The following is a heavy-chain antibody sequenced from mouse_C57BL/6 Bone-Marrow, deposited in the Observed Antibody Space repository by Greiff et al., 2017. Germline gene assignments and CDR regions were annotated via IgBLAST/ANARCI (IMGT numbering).Heavy chain of an antibody. Sequence: QVQLQQSGAELVMPGASVKLSCKASGYTFTSYWMHWVKPRPGPGLEWIGEIAPSDSSTNYNQKFTGTSTLTVDKSSSTAYMQLSSLAAEDSAVYDCARWYGYYWYFDVWGTGTTGTVSS. J-gene: IGHJ1*03. CDR2: IAPSDSST. V-gene: IGHV1-69*01. D-gene: IGHD2-2*01. CDR1: GYTFTSYW. CDR3: ARWYGYYWYFDV.